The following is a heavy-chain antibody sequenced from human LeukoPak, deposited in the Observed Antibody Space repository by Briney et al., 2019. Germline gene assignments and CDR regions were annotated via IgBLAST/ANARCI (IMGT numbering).Heavy chain of an antibody. Sequence: SETLSLTCTVPGGSISSYYWSWIRQPPGKGLEWIGYIYYSGSTNYNPSLKSRVTISVDTSKNQFSLKLYSVTAADTAVYYCATRKLGNDYWGQGTLVTVSS. J-gene: IGHJ4*02. D-gene: IGHD7-27*01. CDR1: GGSISSYY. CDR3: ATRKLGNDY. CDR2: IYYSGST. V-gene: IGHV4-59*01.